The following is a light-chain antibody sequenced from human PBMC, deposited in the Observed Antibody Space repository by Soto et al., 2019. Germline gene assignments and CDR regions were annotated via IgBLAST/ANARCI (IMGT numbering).Light chain of an antibody. Sequence: QSALTQPASVSGSPGQSITISCTGTSTDVGGYNFVSWYQQHPGKTPKLIIYDVTNRPSGVSNRFSGSESGNTASLTISGLQAEDDADYYCSSYTTNNFWVFGGGTKLTVL. V-gene: IGLV2-14*01. J-gene: IGLJ3*02. CDR2: DVT. CDR3: SSYTTNNFWV. CDR1: STDVGGYNF.